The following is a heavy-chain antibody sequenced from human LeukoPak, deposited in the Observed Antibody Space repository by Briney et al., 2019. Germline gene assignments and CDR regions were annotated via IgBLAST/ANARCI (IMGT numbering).Heavy chain of an antibody. D-gene: IGHD2-2*01. J-gene: IGHJ4*02. CDR1: GFTFSSYA. CDR2: ISSSGGST. CDR3: AAGQLFGNPFN. Sequence: GGSLRLSCAASGFTFSSYAMHWVRQAPGKGLEHVSVISSSGGSTYYASSVEGRFTISRDNSKNTLYLQMNSLRAEDTAVYYCAAGQLFGNPFNWGQGTLVTVSS. V-gene: IGHV3-64*04.